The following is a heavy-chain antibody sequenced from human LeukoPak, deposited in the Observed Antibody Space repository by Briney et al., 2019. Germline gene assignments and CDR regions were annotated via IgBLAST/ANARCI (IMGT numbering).Heavy chain of an antibody. V-gene: IGHV4-34*01. J-gene: IGHJ4*02. Sequence: SETLSLTCAVYGGSFSGYYWSWIRQPPGKGLEWIGEINHSGSTNYNPSLKSRVTISVDTSKNQFSLKLSSVTAADTVVYYCARSRQKGDFDYWGQGTLVTVSS. D-gene: IGHD2-2*01. CDR2: INHSGST. CDR3: ARSRQKGDFDY. CDR1: GGSFSGYY.